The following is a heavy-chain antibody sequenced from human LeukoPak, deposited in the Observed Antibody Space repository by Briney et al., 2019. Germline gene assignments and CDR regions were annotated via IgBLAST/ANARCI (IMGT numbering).Heavy chain of an antibody. V-gene: IGHV4-39*01. CDR2: IYYSGST. D-gene: IGHD3-22*01. J-gene: IGHJ4*02. CDR1: GGSISSSSTY. Sequence: KASETLSLTCTVSGGSISSSSTYWGWLRQPPGKGLEWIGSIYYSGSTYYSPSLKSRVTISVDTTKNQFSLKLSSVTAADTPVYYCSSQYDSSGYYYFDDWGQGTLVTV. CDR3: SSQYDSSGYYYFDD.